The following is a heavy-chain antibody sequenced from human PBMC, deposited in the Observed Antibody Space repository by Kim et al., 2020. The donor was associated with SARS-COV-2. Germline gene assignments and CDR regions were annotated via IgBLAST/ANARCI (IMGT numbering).Heavy chain of an antibody. J-gene: IGHJ4*02. Sequence: TNYADSVSGRFTISSDNAKNTLYLQMDRLRAEDTAVYYCARTIRAYAYADYWGQGTLVTVSS. CDR2: T. V-gene: IGHV3-74*01. CDR3: ARTIRAYAYADY. D-gene: IGHD5-12*01.